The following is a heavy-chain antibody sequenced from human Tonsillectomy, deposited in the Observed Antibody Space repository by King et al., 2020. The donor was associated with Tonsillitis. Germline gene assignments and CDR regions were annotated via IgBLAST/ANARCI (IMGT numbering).Heavy chain of an antibody. J-gene: IGHJ4*02. D-gene: IGHD6-25*01. CDR1: GLTFNNYA. V-gene: IGHV3-23*04. Sequence: VQLVESGGGLVQPGGSLRLSCVVSGLTFNNYAMSWVRQAPGKGLEWVSTLDGSGDDTYYTDSGRGRFTISRDNSKNTLYLQMDSLRAEDTAVYHCAAHRGSVDTSFDYWGQGILVTVSS. CDR2: LDGSGDDT. CDR3: AAHRGSVDTSFDY.